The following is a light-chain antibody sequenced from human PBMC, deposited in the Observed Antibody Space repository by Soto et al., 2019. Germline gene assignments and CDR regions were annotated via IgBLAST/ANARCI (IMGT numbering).Light chain of an antibody. V-gene: IGKV1-5*01. Sequence: DIQLTQSPSFLSASVGDRVTITCRASQSISSWLAWYQQKPGKAPKLLIYDASSLETGVPSRFSGSGSGTDFTFTISSLQPEDFATYYCQQYGTLPITFGQGTRLEIK. CDR3: QQYGTLPIT. J-gene: IGKJ5*01. CDR1: QSISSW. CDR2: DAS.